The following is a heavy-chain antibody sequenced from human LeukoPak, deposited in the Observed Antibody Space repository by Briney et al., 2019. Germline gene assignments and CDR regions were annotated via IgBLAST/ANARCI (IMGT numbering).Heavy chain of an antibody. J-gene: IGHJ3*02. CDR3: AKDSGRTYYYDSSGYGKYAFDI. V-gene: IGHV3-23*01. D-gene: IGHD3-22*01. CDR2: ISGSGGST. Sequence: GGSLRLSCAASGFTFSSYAMSWVRQAPGKGLEWVSAISGSGGSTYYADSVKGRFTISRDNSKNTLYLQMNSLRAEDTAVYYCAKDSGRTYYYDSSGYGKYAFDIWGQGTMVTVSS. CDR1: GFTFSSYA.